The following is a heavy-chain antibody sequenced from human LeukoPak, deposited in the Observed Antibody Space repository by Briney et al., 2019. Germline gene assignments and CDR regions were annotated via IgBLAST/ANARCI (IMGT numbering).Heavy chain of an antibody. Sequence: PSETLSLTCTVSGGSISSYYWDWIRQPAGKGLEWIGRISSSGSANYNPSLKSRVTLSVDTSRNQLSLILNSVTAADTAVFYCATEPTRTPYYYRDVWGKGTTVIVSS. V-gene: IGHV4-4*07. CDR3: ATEPTRTPYYYRDV. J-gene: IGHJ6*03. D-gene: IGHD1-1*01. CDR2: ISSSGSA. CDR1: GGSISSYY.